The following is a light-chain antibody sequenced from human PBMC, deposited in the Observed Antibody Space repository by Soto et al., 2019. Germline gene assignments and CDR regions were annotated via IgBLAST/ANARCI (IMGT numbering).Light chain of an antibody. Sequence: QSVLTQPPSASGTPGQRGTISCSGSSSNIGSNYVYWYQQLPGTAPKLLIYRNNQRPSGVPDRFSGSKSGTSASLAISGLRSEEEADYYCAAWEASLSGGAFGPGTKFPVL. V-gene: IGLV1-47*01. J-gene: IGLJ1*01. CDR2: RNN. CDR3: AAWEASLSGGA. CDR1: SSNIGSNY.